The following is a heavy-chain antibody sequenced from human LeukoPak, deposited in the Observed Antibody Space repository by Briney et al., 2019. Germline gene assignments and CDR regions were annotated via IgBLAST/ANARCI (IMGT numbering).Heavy chain of an antibody. CDR3: ARRSGIAVAGAFDY. J-gene: IGHJ4*02. V-gene: IGHV3-23*01. Sequence: GGTLRLSCAASGFTLSSYAMRWVRQAPGKGLEWVSGISGSGDSTYYADSVKGRFTISRDNSKNTLYLQMNSLRAEDTAVYYCARRSGIAVAGAFDYWGQGTLVTVSS. CDR2: ISGSGDST. D-gene: IGHD6-19*01. CDR1: GFTLSSYA.